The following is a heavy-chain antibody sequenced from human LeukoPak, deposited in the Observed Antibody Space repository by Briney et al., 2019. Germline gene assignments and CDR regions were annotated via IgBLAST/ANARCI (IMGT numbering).Heavy chain of an antibody. D-gene: IGHD2-21*01. Sequence: PGGSLRLSCAASGFTFSSYAMSWVRQAPGKGLEWVSAISGSGGSTYYADSVKGRFTISRDNSKNTLYLQMNSLRAEDTAVYYCAKFLPTHIVVANYYFEYWGQGTLVTVSS. J-gene: IGHJ4*02. CDR2: ISGSGGST. CDR1: GFTFSSYA. CDR3: AKFLPTHIVVANYYFEY. V-gene: IGHV3-23*01.